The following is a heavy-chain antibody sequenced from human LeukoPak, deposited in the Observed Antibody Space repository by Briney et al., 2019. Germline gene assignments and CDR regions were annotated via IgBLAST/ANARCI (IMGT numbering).Heavy chain of an antibody. D-gene: IGHD3-22*01. CDR2: IYHSGST. Sequence: SETLSLTCTVSGGSISSYYWSWIRQPPGKGLEWIGYIYHSGSTNYTPSLKSRVTISVDTSKNQFSLKLSSVTAADTAVYYCARVHYYDSLNPLYYFDYWGQGTLVTVSS. CDR1: GGSISSYY. CDR3: ARVHYYDSLNPLYYFDY. V-gene: IGHV4-59*01. J-gene: IGHJ4*02.